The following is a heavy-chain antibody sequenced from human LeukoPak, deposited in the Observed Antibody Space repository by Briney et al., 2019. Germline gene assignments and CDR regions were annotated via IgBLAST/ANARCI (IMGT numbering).Heavy chain of an antibody. CDR3: ARTALRYFDWLLPGDAFDI. Sequence: GGSLRLSCAASGFTFSSYSMNWVRQAPGKGLEWVSYISSSSSTIYYADSVKGRFTISRDNAKNSLYLQMNSLRAEDTAVYYCARTALRYFDWLLPGDAFDIWGQGTMVTVSS. CDR1: GFTFSSYS. J-gene: IGHJ3*02. D-gene: IGHD3-9*01. V-gene: IGHV3-48*01. CDR2: ISSSSSTI.